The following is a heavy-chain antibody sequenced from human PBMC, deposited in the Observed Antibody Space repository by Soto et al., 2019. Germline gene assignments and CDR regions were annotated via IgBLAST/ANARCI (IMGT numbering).Heavy chain of an antibody. CDR2: ISYDGSNK. J-gene: IGHJ6*02. CDR1: GFTFSSYG. Sequence: GGSLRLSCAASGFTFSSYGMHWVRQAPGKGLEWVAVISYDGSNKYYADSVKGRFTISRDNSKNTLYLQMNSLRAEDTAVYYCAKDRGYRGSSWYANREYYYYYGMDVWGQGTTVTVSS. D-gene: IGHD6-13*01. V-gene: IGHV3-30*18. CDR3: AKDRGYRGSSWYANREYYYYYGMDV.